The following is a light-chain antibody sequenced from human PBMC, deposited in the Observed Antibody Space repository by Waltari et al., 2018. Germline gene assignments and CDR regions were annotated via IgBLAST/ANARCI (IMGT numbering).Light chain of an antibody. CDR3: SSYSSRDTLV. Sequence: QSALTQPASVSGSPGQSITISCSGTSSDIGGFEYVAWYQQHPDKIPRLVIYDVNDRPSGVSNRSSGSKSGNTASLTISGLQAEDEADYYCSSYSSRDTLVFGGGTKVSVL. J-gene: IGLJ1*01. V-gene: IGLV2-14*03. CDR2: DVN. CDR1: SSDIGGFEY.